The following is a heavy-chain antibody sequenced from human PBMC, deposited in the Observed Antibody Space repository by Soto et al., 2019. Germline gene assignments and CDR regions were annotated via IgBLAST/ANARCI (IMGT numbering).Heavy chain of an antibody. Sequence: QVQLVQSGAEVKKPGSSVKVSCKASGGTFSSYAISWVRQAPGQGLEWMGGIIPIFGTANYAQKFQGRVTITADESTSTAYMGLSRLRSEDTAVYYCARSTVTTRPESNWFDPWGQGTLVTVSS. J-gene: IGHJ5*02. V-gene: IGHV1-69*12. CDR2: IIPIFGTA. CDR1: GGTFSSYA. CDR3: ARSTVTTRPESNWFDP. D-gene: IGHD4-17*01.